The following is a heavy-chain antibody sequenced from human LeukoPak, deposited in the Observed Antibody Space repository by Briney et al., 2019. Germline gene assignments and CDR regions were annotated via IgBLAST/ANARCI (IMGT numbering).Heavy chain of an antibody. V-gene: IGHV1-46*01. CDR2: INPSGGST. CDR3: ARVPPPLGYFDY. Sequence: GASVKVSCKASGYTFTSYYMHWVRQAPGQGLEWMGIINPSGGSTSYAQKFQGRVTMTRNTSTSTVYMELSSLRSEDTAVYYCARVPPPLGYFDYWGQGTLVTVSS. J-gene: IGHJ4*02. CDR1: GYTFTSYY.